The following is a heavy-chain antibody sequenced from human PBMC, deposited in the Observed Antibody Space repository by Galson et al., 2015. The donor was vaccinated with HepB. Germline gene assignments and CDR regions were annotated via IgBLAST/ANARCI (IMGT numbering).Heavy chain of an antibody. Sequence: SLRLSCAASGFYFTSYGVHWVRQAPGKGLEWVAILWYDGSVKYYTESVKGRFTTSRDDSKNTAYLQMNSLRVEDAAVYYCARPNYGDYGTGLDVWGKGTTVTVSS. D-gene: IGHD4-17*01. J-gene: IGHJ6*04. CDR3: ARPNYGDYGTGLDV. V-gene: IGHV3-33*01. CDR2: LWYDGSVK. CDR1: GFYFTSYG.